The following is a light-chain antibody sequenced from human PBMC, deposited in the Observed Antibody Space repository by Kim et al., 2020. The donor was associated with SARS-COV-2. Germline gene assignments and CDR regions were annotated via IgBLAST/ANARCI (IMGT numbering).Light chain of an antibody. CDR2: ADN. Sequence: NFMLTQPHSVSESPGKTVTISCTRNSGSIASTYVQWYQQRPASAPTTVIYADNQRLSGVPDRFTASIDSSSNSASLTISGLKPEDDADYYCQSSDGSTWVFGGGTQLTVL. CDR1: SGSIASTY. J-gene: IGLJ3*02. CDR3: QSSDGSTWV. V-gene: IGLV6-57*04.